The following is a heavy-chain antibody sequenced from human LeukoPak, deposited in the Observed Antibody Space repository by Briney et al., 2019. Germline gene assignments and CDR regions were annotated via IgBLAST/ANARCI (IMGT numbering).Heavy chain of an antibody. Sequence: PGGSLTLSCAASGFTFSSYEMNWVRLARGKGLERVAYISGSGTTIYYADSVKGRFTISRDNAKNSLYLQMNSLRAEDTAVYYCARKYCSSTSCLIDNWGQGALVTVSS. CDR1: GFTFSSYE. D-gene: IGHD2-2*01. CDR3: ARKYCSSTSCLIDN. J-gene: IGHJ4*02. CDR2: ISGSGTTI. V-gene: IGHV3-48*03.